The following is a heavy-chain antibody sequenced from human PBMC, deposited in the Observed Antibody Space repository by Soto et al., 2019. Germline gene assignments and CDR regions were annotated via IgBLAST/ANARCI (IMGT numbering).Heavy chain of an antibody. D-gene: IGHD3-16*01. V-gene: IGHV3-23*01. CDR3: AKVAGGLGYFDL. CDR2: ISASGGNI. J-gene: IGHJ2*01. CDR1: GFIFSDYA. Sequence: EVQLLESGGGLARPGGSLRLSCVASGFIFSDYAMTWIRQAPGKGLEWVATISASGGNIEYTDSLKGRFTISRDNSKKTVYLRINGLTADDTAVHYCAKVAGGLGYFDLWGRGTLVTLS.